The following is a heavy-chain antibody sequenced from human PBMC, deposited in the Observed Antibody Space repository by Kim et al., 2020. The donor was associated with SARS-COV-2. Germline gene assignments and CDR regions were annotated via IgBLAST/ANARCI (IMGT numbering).Heavy chain of an antibody. J-gene: IGHJ5*02. V-gene: IGHV1-24*01. CDR2: FDPEDGET. CDR3: ATGGYYYDSSGYYA. Sequence: ASVKVSCKVSGYTLTELSMHWVRQAPGKGLEWMGGFDPEDGETIYAQKFQGRVTMTEDTSTDTAYMELSSLRSEDTAVYYCATGGYYYDSSGYYAWGQGTLVTVSS. D-gene: IGHD3-22*01. CDR1: GYTLTELS.